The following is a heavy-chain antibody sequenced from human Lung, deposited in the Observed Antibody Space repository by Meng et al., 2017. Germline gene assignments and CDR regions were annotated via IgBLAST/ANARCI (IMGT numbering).Heavy chain of an antibody. CDR2: IDPSGGST. CDR1: GYTFTSYY. Sequence: QVQLVQSGAEVKKPGASVKVSCEASGYTFTSYYMHWGRQAPGQGLEWMGIIDPSGGSTDYAQKFQGRVTVTGDTSTSTVYMDLSSLRSEDTAVYYCTISDYGNFDYWGQGTLVTVSS. D-gene: IGHD4-17*01. CDR3: TISDYGNFDY. J-gene: IGHJ4*02. V-gene: IGHV1-46*03.